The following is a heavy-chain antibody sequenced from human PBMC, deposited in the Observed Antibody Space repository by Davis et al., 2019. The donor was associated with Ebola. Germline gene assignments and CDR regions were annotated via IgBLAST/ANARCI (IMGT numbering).Heavy chain of an antibody. CDR1: GFTFSDYY. D-gene: IGHD5-18*01. CDR2: ISSSGSTI. CDR3: AKRPVDTVPFHSIYYFDY. V-gene: IGHV3-11*01. Sequence: PGGSLRLSCAASGFTFSDYYMSWIRQAPGKGLEWVSYISSSGSTIYYADSVKGRFTISRDNAKNSLYLQMNSLRAEDTAVYYCAKRPVDTVPFHSIYYFDYWGQGTLVTVSS. J-gene: IGHJ4*02.